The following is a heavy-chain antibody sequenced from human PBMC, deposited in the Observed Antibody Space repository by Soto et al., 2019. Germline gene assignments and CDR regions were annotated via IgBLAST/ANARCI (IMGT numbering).Heavy chain of an antibody. CDR3: ARDFRYSSGGWDAFDI. V-gene: IGHV3-21*01. CDR2: ISSSSSYI. Sequence: GGSLRLSCAASGFTFSSYSMNWVRQAPGKGLEWVSSISSSSSYIYYADSVKGRFTISRDNAKNSLYLQMNSLRAEDTAVYYCARDFRYSSGGWDAFDIWGQGTMVTVSS. CDR1: GFTFSSYS. D-gene: IGHD6-25*01. J-gene: IGHJ3*02.